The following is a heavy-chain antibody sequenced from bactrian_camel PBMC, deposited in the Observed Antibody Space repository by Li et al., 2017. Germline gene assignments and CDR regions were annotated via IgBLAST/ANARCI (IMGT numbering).Heavy chain of an antibody. CDR2: ISGSSRT. V-gene: IGHV3S10*01. CDR1: EFRENYHD. D-gene: IGHD6*01. J-gene: IGHJ4*01. CDR3: AAGPWYTDEYKY. Sequence: DVQLVESGGGSVKAGENLTLTRTASEFRENYHDMGWYRQAPGKGLEWVSSISGSSRTYYSNSVKGRCTIARDNTKNTAYLQIISLESEDMALYYCAAGPWYTDEYKYWGQGTQV.